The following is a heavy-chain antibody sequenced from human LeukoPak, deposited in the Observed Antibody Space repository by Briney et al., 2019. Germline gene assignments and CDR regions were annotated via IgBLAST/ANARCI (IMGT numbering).Heavy chain of an antibody. D-gene: IGHD2-2*01. Sequence: GSLRLSCAASGFTFSGSAMHWVRQASGKGLEWVGRIRSKANSYATAYAASVKGRFTISRDDSKNTAYLQMNSLKTEDTAVYYCTIKRDIVVVPAQRKIMDVWGKGTTLTVSS. CDR2: IRSKANSYAT. CDR1: GFTFSGSA. CDR3: TIKRDIVVVPAQRKIMDV. V-gene: IGHV3-73*01. J-gene: IGHJ6*03.